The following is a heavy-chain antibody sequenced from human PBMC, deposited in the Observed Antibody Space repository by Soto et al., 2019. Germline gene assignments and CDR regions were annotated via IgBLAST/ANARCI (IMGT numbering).Heavy chain of an antibody. Sequence: GGALRLSCAASGFTFSSYWMHWVRQAPGEGLVWVSRIKNDGTRTNYADSVKGRFTASRDNAKNTLYLQMNSLRAEDTAVYYFASYVEMTANGDAFYISGQGTMVTVSS. CDR2: IKNDGTRT. CDR3: ASYVEMTANGDAFYI. D-gene: IGHD2-21*02. V-gene: IGHV3-74*01. CDR1: GFTFSSYW. J-gene: IGHJ3*02.